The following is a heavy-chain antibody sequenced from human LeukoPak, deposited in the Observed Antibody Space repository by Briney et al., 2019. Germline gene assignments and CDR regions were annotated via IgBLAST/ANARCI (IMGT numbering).Heavy chain of an antibody. J-gene: IGHJ4*02. CDR1: GFTFSSYW. Sequence: GGSLRLSCAASGFTFSSYWMSWVRQAPGKGLEWVANIKQDGSEKYYVDSVKGRFTISRDNAKNSLYLQMNSLRAEDTAVYYCAREYDILTGYYVPDYWGQGTLVTVSS. CDR3: AREYDILTGYYVPDY. V-gene: IGHV3-7*03. CDR2: IKQDGSEK. D-gene: IGHD3-9*01.